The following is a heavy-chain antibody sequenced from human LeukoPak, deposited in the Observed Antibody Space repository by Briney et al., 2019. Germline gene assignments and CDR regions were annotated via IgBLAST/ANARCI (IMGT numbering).Heavy chain of an antibody. J-gene: IGHJ1*01. CDR1: GFTFNSCW. Sequence: GGSLRLSCVVSGFTFNSCWMNWVRQAPGKGLEWVAHINPDGRDTYYVDSVKGRFTISRDNAQNSMYLQMNSLRVEDMAVYYCATWGDTTAEYFQRWGQGTLVTVSS. CDR3: ATWGDTTAEYFQR. V-gene: IGHV3-7*01. D-gene: IGHD2-21*02. CDR2: INPDGRDT.